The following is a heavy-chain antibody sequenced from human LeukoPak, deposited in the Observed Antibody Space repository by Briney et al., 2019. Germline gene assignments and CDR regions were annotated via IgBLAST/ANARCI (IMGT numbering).Heavy chain of an antibody. V-gene: IGHV3-74*01. D-gene: IGHD5-12*01. Sequence: GGSLRLSCAASGFIFSNYWMHWVRQAPGKGLVWVSQIHSGGSITGYADSVKDRFTISRDNAKNTLYLQMNSLRAEDTAVFYCARGGVVAATDYWGQGTLVIVSS. CDR1: GFIFSNYW. CDR2: IHSGGSIT. J-gene: IGHJ4*02. CDR3: ARGGVVAATDY.